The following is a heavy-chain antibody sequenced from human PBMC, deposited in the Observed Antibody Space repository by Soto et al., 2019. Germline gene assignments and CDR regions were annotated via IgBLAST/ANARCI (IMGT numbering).Heavy chain of an antibody. V-gene: IGHV4-61*08. Sequence: SGTLSLTCSVSGGSISSGGYYWSWLRQPPGKGLEWIGYIYYSGSTNYNPSLKSRVTISVDTSKNQFSLKLSSVTAADTAVYYCARGVFRTIFGVVIIGFDPWGQGTLVTVSS. CDR3: ARGVFRTIFGVVIIGFDP. D-gene: IGHD3-3*01. J-gene: IGHJ5*02. CDR2: IYYSGST. CDR1: GGSISSGGYY.